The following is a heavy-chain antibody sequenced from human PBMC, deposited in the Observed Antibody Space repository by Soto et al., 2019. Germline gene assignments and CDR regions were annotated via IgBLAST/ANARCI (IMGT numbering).Heavy chain of an antibody. J-gene: IGHJ6*02. D-gene: IGHD5-18*01. CDR3: AKQFAGYSYGTFYYYYGMDV. V-gene: IGHV1-8*01. CDR2: MNPNSGNT. CDR1: GYTFTSYN. Sequence: ASVKVSCKASGYTFTSYNINWVRQATGQGLEWMGWMNPNSGNTGYAQKFQGRVTMTRNTSISTAYMELSSLRSEDTAVYYCAKQFAGYSYGTFYYYYGMDVWGQGTTVTVSS.